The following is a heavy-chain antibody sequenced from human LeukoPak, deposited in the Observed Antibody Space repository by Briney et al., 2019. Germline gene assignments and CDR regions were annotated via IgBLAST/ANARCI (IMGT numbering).Heavy chain of an antibody. D-gene: IGHD1-26*01. V-gene: IGHV3-7*01. Sequence: GGSLRLSCAASGFTFSSYWMSWVRQAPGKGLEWVANIKQDGSEKYYVDSVKGRFTISRDNAKNSLYLQMNSLRAEDTAVYYCARERVSGSYSSFDYWGQGTLVTVSS. CDR1: GFTFSSYW. CDR3: ARERVSGSYSSFDY. J-gene: IGHJ4*02. CDR2: IKQDGSEK.